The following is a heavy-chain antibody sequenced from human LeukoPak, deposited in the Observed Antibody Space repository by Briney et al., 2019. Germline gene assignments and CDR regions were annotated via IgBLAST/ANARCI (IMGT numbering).Heavy chain of an antibody. CDR2: IYYSGST. D-gene: IGHD2-15*01. CDR3: AGPSGYCSGGSCYRS. CDR1: GFPLSYYRYY. Sequence: PSETLSLTRTVSGFPLSYYRYYRAWIRPPPGKGLEWIGSIYYSGSTYYNPSLKSRVTISIVRSKNQFSLKLSSVTAADMAVYYCAGPSGYCSGGSCYRSWGQGTLVTVSS. V-gene: IGHV4-39*01. J-gene: IGHJ4*02.